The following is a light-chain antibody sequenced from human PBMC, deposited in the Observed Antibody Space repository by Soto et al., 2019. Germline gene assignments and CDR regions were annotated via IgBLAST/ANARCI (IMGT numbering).Light chain of an antibody. Sequence: QSVLTQPPSVSAAPGQKVTISCSGSSSNIGNNYVSWYQQLTGTAPKLLIYDNNKRPSGIPDRFSGSKSGTSATLGITGLQTGDEADYYCGTWDSSLSGVVIGGGTKLTVL. CDR2: DNN. CDR3: GTWDSSLSGVV. V-gene: IGLV1-51*01. J-gene: IGLJ2*01. CDR1: SSNIGNNY.